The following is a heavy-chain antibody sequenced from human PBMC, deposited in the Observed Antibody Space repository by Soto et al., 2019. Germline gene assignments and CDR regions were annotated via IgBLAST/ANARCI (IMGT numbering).Heavy chain of an antibody. CDR2: ISYDGSNK. D-gene: IGHD3-3*02. V-gene: IGHV3-30*18. J-gene: IGHJ5*02. CDR3: AKDSTLAWFDP. CDR1: GFTFSSYG. Sequence: GGSLRLSCAASGFTFSSYGMHWVRQAPGKGLEWVAVISYDGSNKYYADSVKGRFTISRDNSKNTLYLQMNSLRAEDTAVYYCAKDSTLAWFDPWGQGTLVTVSS.